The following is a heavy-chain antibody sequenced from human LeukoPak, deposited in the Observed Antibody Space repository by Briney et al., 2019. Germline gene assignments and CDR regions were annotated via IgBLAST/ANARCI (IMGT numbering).Heavy chain of an antibody. Sequence: SVKVSCKASGGTFSSYAISWVRQAPGQGLEWMGGIIPIFGTANYARKFQGRVTITADKSTSTAYMELSSLRSEDTAVYYCARDALMTYYYDSSGYLFDYWGQGTLVTVSS. J-gene: IGHJ4*02. CDR2: IIPIFGTA. V-gene: IGHV1-69*06. CDR3: ARDALMTYYYDSSGYLFDY. CDR1: GGTFSSYA. D-gene: IGHD3-22*01.